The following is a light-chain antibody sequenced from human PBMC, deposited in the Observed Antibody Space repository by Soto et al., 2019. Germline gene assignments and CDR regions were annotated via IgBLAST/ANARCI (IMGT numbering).Light chain of an antibody. V-gene: IGLV2-14*01. CDR1: SSDVGAYNY. Sequence: QSALTQPASVSGSPGQSITISCTGTSSDVGAYNYVSWYQQHPGKAPKLMIYDVSHRPSGVSHRFSGSKSGNTASPTISGLQAEDEADYYCGSYTTSSNYVFGTGTKLTVL. J-gene: IGLJ1*01. CDR2: DVS. CDR3: GSYTTSSNYV.